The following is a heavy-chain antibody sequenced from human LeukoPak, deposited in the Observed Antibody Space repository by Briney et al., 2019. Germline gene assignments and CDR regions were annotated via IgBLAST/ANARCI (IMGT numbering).Heavy chain of an antibody. D-gene: IGHD6-19*01. J-gene: IGHJ4*02. CDR3: ARGVGSSSGWYGY. Sequence: SETLSLTCAVYGGSFSGYYWSWIRQPPGKGLEWIGEINHSGSTNYNPSLKTRVTISVDTSKNQFPLKLGSVTAADTAVYYCARGVGSSSGWYGYWGQGTLVTVSS. V-gene: IGHV4-34*01. CDR1: GGSFSGYY. CDR2: INHSGST.